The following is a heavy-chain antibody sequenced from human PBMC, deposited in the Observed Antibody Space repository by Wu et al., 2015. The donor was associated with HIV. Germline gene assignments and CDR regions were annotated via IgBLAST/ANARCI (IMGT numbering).Heavy chain of an antibody. CDR1: GYTFTGYY. CDR2: TNPNSGGT. CDR3: ARDYYDVLTTYSHYFFDL. V-gene: IGHV1-2*02. Sequence: QVQLVQSGAEVKKPGASVKVSCKASGYTFTGYYMHWLRQAPGQGLEWMGWTNPNSGGTNYAQKFQGRVTLTRDTSITTAYMEMSGLRSDDTAVYYCARDYYDVLTTYSHYFFDLWVQGTLVTVSS. J-gene: IGHJ4*02. D-gene: IGHD3-9*01.